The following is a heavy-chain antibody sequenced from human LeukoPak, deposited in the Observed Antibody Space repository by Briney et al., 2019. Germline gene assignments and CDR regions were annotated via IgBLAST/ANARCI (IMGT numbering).Heavy chain of an antibody. J-gene: IGHJ4*02. CDR2: INAGNGNT. CDR3: ATYGSGSYRAPIDY. V-gene: IGHV1-3*01. D-gene: IGHD3-10*01. CDR1: GYTFTSYA. Sequence: ASVKVSCKASGYTFTSYAMHWVRQAPGQRLEWMGWINAGNGNTKYSQKFQGRVTITRDTSASTAYMELSSLRSEDTAVYYCATYGSGSYRAPIDYWGQGTLVTVSS.